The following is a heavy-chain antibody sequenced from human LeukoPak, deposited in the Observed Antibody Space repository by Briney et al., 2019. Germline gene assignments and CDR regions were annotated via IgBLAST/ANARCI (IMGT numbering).Heavy chain of an antibody. CDR1: GYTFTGYY. J-gene: IGHJ4*02. D-gene: IGHD5-18*01. CDR2: INPNSGGT. CDR3: ACGIQLWDPLDY. Sequence: ASVKVSCKASGYTFTGYYMHWVRQAPGQGLEWMGWINPNSGGTNYAQKFQGRVTMTRDTSISTAYMELSRLRSDGTAVYYCACGIQLWDPLDYWGQGTLVTVSS. V-gene: IGHV1-2*02.